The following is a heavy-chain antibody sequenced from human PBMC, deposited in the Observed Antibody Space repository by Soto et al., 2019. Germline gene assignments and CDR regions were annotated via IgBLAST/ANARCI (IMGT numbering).Heavy chain of an antibody. CDR1: GGSLGSYY. Sequence: QVQLQESGPGLVEASETLSLTCTVSGGSLGSYYWSWIRQPPGKGLEWIGYVFYTGRANYNASLNSRVSISLDTSNDQFSLKLSYVTAADTSVYYCARDGDGRMTTNPYYYNGMDVWGPGTTVTVSS. J-gene: IGHJ6*02. D-gene: IGHD4-4*01. CDR2: VFYTGRA. V-gene: IGHV4-59*01. CDR3: ARDGDGRMTTNPYYYNGMDV.